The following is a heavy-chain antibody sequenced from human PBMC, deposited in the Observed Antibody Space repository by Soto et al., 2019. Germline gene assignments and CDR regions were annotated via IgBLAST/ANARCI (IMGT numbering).Heavy chain of an antibody. CDR1: GYTFTSYA. Sequence: ASVKVSCKASGYTFTSYAMHWVRQAPGQRLEWMGWINAGNGNTKYSQKFQGRVTITRDTSTSTAYMELSSLRSDDTAVYYCARRYYDYIWGSYRPDAFDIWGQGTMVTVS. D-gene: IGHD3-16*02. J-gene: IGHJ3*02. CDR3: ARRYYDYIWGSYRPDAFDI. V-gene: IGHV1-3*01. CDR2: INAGNGNT.